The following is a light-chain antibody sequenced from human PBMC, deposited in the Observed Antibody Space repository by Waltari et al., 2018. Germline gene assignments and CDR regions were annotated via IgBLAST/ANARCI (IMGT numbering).Light chain of an antibody. V-gene: IGKV3-15*01. CDR3: QQYEQWPLT. CDR2: GVS. J-gene: IGKJ2*01. CDR1: QSVGAN. Sequence: EILMTQSPATLSVSPGERATLSCRASQSVGANLAWYQQKPGQAPRLLIYGVSTRAADIPARFSGSGSGTEFTLTISSLLSEDFAVYYCQQYEQWPLTFGQGTNLEI.